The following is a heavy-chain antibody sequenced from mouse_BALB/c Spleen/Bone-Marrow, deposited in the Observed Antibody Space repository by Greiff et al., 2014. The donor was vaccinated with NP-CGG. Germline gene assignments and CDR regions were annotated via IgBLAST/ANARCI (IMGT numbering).Heavy chain of an antibody. CDR3: SREITRYAVDY. CDR2: INPGSGGA. J-gene: IGHJ4*01. CDR1: GYAFTNYW. V-gene: IGHV1-54*01. Sequence: QVQLQQSGAELVRPGTSVKVSCKASGYAFTNYWIEWVKQRPGQGLEWIGVINPGSGGANYNEKFKGKATLTADKSSSTAYIQLSSLTSDDSAVYFCSREITRYAVDYWGQGTSVTVSS. D-gene: IGHD2-4*01.